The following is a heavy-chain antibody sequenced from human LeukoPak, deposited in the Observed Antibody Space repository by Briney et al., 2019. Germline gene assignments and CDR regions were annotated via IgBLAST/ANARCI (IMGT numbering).Heavy chain of an antibody. V-gene: IGHV3-23*01. CDR2: ISGSGGST. J-gene: IGHJ3*02. CDR1: GFTFSSYA. CDR3: ANPPTTDYDYVWGSYRLGDDAFDI. Sequence: EGSLRLSCAASGFTFSSYAMSWVRQAPGKGLEWVSAISGSGGSTYYADSVKGRFTISRDNSKNTLYLQMNSLRAEDTAVYYCANPPTTDYDYVWGSYRLGDDAFDIWGQGTMVTVSS. D-gene: IGHD3-16*02.